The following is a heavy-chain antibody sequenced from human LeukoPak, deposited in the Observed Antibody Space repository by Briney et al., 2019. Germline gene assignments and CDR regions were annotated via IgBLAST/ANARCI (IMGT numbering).Heavy chain of an antibody. V-gene: IGHV1-69*13. CDR1: GGTFSSYA. J-gene: IGHJ6*02. Sequence: GASVKVSCKASGGTFSSYAISWVRQAPGQGLEWMGGIIPIFGTANYAQKFQGRVTITADESTSTAYMELSSLRSEDTAVYYCARCMARFWSGYYEHYYNYGMDVWGQGTTVTVSS. CDR2: IIPIFGTA. CDR3: ARCMARFWSGYYEHYYNYGMDV. D-gene: IGHD3-3*01.